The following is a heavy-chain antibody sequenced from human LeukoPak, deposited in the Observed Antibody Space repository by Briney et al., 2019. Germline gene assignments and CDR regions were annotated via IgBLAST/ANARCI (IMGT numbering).Heavy chain of an antibody. J-gene: IGHJ4*02. D-gene: IGHD3-3*01. CDR2: IYHSGST. V-gene: IGHV4-30-2*01. Sequence: SETLSLTCAVSGGSISSGGYSWSWIRRPPGKGLEWIGYIYHSGSTYYNPSLKSRVTISVDRSKNQFSLKLSSVTAADTAVYYCARAGADFWSGITYYFDYWGQGTLVTVSS. CDR1: GGSISSGGYS. CDR3: ARAGADFWSGITYYFDY.